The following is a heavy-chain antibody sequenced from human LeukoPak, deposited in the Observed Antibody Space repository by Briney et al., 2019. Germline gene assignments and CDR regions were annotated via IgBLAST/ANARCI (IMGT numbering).Heavy chain of an antibody. V-gene: IGHV5-51*01. J-gene: IGHJ6*02. CDR3: ARQPAAAAGAYYYYYGMDV. D-gene: IGHD6-13*01. CDR2: IYPGDSDT. CDR1: GYSFTDYW. Sequence: GESLEISCQGSGYSFTDYWVAWVRQMPGKGLEWMGIIYPGDSDTRYSPSFQGQVTISADKSISTAYLQWSSLKASDTAMYYCARQPAAAAGAYYYYYGMDVWGQGTTVTASS.